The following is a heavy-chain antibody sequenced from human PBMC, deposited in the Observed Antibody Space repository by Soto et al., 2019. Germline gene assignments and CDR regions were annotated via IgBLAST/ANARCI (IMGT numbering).Heavy chain of an antibody. CDR2: IRSKANSSAT. D-gene: IGHD3-9*01. CDR1: GFTFSGSS. CDR3: TSPGDDWWYLDL. V-gene: IGHV3-73*02. J-gene: IGHJ2*01. Sequence: EVQLVESGGGLVQPGGSLKLSCAASGFTFSGSSMHWVRQASGKGLEWVGRIRSKANSSATADAASVKGSFTISRDDSTKSVYLQMKSIKTTDTAVYYSTSPGDDWWYLDLWGRGTLVTVSS.